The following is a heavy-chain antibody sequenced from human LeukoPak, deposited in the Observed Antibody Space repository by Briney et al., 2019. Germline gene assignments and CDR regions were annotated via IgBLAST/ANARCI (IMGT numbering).Heavy chain of an antibody. CDR2: IYTSGST. CDR3: ARVQYDFWSGYPLGWFDP. J-gene: IGHJ5*02. V-gene: IGHV4-61*02. D-gene: IGHD3-3*01. CDR1: GGSISSGSYY. Sequence: SETLSLTCTVPGGSISSGSYYWSWIRQPAGKGLEWIGRIYTSGSTNYNPSLKSRVTISVDTSKNQFSLKLSSVTAADTAVYYCARVQYDFWSGYPLGWFDPWGQGTLVTVSS.